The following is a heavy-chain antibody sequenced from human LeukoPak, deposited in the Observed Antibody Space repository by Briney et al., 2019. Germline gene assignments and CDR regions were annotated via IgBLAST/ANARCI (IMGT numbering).Heavy chain of an antibody. Sequence: GGSLKLSCAASGFTFSGSAMHWVRQASGKGLEWVGRIRSKANSYATAYAASVKGRFTISRDDSKNTAYLPMNSLKTEDTAVYYCTIHDYGDYRSFDYWGQGTLVTVSS. CDR1: GFTFSGSA. D-gene: IGHD4-17*01. CDR2: IRSKANSYAT. CDR3: TIHDYGDYRSFDY. J-gene: IGHJ4*02. V-gene: IGHV3-73*01.